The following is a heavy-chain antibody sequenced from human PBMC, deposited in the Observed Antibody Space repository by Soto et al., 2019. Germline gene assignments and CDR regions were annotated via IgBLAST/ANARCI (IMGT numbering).Heavy chain of an antibody. Sequence: EVQLLESGGGLVQPGGSLRLSCAASGFTFSSYAMSWVRQAPGKGLEWVSAISGSGGSTYYADSVKGRFTISRDNSKNTLYLQMNSLRAEDTAVYYCAKIPIPLNIVVVVAAMWAGPPYWGQGTLVTVSS. J-gene: IGHJ4*02. CDR2: ISGSGGST. D-gene: IGHD2-15*01. CDR1: GFTFSSYA. CDR3: AKIPIPLNIVVVVAAMWAGPPY. V-gene: IGHV3-23*01.